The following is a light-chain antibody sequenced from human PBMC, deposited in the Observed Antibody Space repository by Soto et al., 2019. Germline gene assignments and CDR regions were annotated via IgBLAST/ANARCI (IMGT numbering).Light chain of an antibody. Sequence: DIQMTQSPSSLSASVGDRVTITCRASQGIRDALGWYQQKPGKVPERLIYSASSLQSGVPSRFSGSGSETEFTLTISSLQPEDFATYYCLQHSDYPFTFGQGTRLEI. CDR3: LQHSDYPFT. CDR2: SAS. V-gene: IGKV1-17*01. J-gene: IGKJ2*01. CDR1: QGIRDA.